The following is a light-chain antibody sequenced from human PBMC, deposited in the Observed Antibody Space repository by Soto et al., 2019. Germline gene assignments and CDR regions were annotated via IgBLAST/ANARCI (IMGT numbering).Light chain of an antibody. CDR2: GAS. Sequence: EIVMTQSPATLSVSPGDRATLSCRASQSVSSNLAWYQQKPGQAPRLLIYGASTRATSIPARFSGSGSGTEFTLPISSLQSEDFAVYYCQQYKNWPPITFGQGTRLEIK. CDR3: QQYKNWPPIT. V-gene: IGKV3-15*01. CDR1: QSVSSN. J-gene: IGKJ5*01.